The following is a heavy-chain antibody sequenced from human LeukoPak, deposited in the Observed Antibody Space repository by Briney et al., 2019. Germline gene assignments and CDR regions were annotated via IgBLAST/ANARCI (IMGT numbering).Heavy chain of an antibody. CDR1: GGSFSGYY. CDR3: ARRLAVASPGYYGLDV. Sequence: SETLSLTCAVYGGSFSGYYWSWIRQPPGKGLEWIGEINHSGSTNYNLSLKSRVTISVDMSKNQFSLKLSSVTAADTAVYYCARRLAVASPGYYGLDVWGKGTTVTVSS. J-gene: IGHJ6*04. V-gene: IGHV4-34*01. D-gene: IGHD6-19*01. CDR2: INHSGST.